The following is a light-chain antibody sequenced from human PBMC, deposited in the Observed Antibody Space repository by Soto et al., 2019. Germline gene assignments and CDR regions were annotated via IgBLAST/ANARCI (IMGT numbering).Light chain of an antibody. CDR2: AAS. J-gene: IGKJ3*01. CDR3: QQRYSGQLT. CDR1: RSIATY. Sequence: DIQMTQSPSSVSATVGDRVTITCRASRSIATYLNWYQQSPGKAPKVLSYAASTLPSGGPSRFSGSGGGTEFTLNITSPQHDDSATYYCQQRYSGQLTIVPGTKVEIK. V-gene: IGKV1-39*01.